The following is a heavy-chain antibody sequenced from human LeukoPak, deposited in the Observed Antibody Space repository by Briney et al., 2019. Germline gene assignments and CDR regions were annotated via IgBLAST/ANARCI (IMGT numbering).Heavy chain of an antibody. V-gene: IGHV1-18*01. CDR2: ISAYNGHT. Sequence: GASVKVSCKASGYTFNSYGISWVRQAPGQGLEWMGWISAYNGHTNYAQKFQGRVTMTTDTSTSTAYMELRSLRSDDTAVYYCARVWDGPTYSGYVLYYYYYMDVWGKGTTVTVSS. D-gene: IGHD5-12*01. CDR1: GYTFNSYG. J-gene: IGHJ6*03. CDR3: ARVWDGPTYSGYVLYYYYYMDV.